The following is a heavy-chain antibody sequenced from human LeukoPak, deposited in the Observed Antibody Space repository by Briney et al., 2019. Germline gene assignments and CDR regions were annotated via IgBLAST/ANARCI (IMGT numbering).Heavy chain of an antibody. J-gene: IGHJ4*02. D-gene: IGHD6-19*01. CDR3: ARVKGGWYGYYFDY. CDR1: GGSISSSSYY. CDR2: IYYSGST. V-gene: IGHV4-61*01. Sequence: SETLSLTCTVSGGSISSSSYYWSWIRQPPGKGLEWIGYIYYSGSTNYNPSLKSRVTISVDTSKNQFSLKLSSVTAADTAVYYCARVKGGWYGYYFDYWGQGTLVTVSS.